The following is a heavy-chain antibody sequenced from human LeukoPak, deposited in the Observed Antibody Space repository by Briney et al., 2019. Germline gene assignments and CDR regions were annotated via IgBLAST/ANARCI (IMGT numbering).Heavy chain of an antibody. CDR3: ARDHSNLWFGELLYYYYGMDV. J-gene: IGHJ6*02. CDR2: ITGSGDYT. D-gene: IGHD3-10*01. CDR1: GFTFSSSA. Sequence: PGGSLRLSCAASGFTFSSSAMGWVRQAPGKGLEWVSSITGSGDYTYYVDSVKGRFTISRDNSKNTLYLQMNSLRAEDTAVYYCARDHSNLWFGELLYYYYGMDVWGQGTTVTVSS. V-gene: IGHV3-23*01.